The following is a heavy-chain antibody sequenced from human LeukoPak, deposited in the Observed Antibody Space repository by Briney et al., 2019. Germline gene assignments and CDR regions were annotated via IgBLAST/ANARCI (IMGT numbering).Heavy chain of an antibody. CDR3: ARGAYYDSSGYYNYFDY. CDR2: ISSNGGST. J-gene: IGHJ4*02. CDR1: GFTFSSYA. D-gene: IGHD3-22*01. Sequence: GGSLRLSCAASGFTFSSYAMHWVRQAPGKGLEYVSAISSNGGSTYYANSVKGRFTISRDNSKNTLYLQMGSLRAEDTAVYYCARGAYYDSSGYYNYFDYWGQGTLVTVSS. V-gene: IGHV3-64*01.